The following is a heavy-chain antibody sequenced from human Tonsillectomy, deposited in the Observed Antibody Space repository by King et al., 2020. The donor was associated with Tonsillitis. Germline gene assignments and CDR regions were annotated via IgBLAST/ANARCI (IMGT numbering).Heavy chain of an antibody. J-gene: IGHJ4*02. CDR1: GGSISIYY. V-gene: IGHV4-59*01. CDR2: IYYSGST. CDR3: ARGMRTWTPLDY. Sequence: LQLQESGPGLVKPSETLSLTCTVSGGSISIYYWSWIRQPPGKGLEWIGYIYYSGSTNYNPSLKSRVTISVDTSKNQFSLTLSSVTAADTAVYYCARGMRTWTPLDYWGQGTLVTVSS. D-gene: IGHD3/OR15-3a*01.